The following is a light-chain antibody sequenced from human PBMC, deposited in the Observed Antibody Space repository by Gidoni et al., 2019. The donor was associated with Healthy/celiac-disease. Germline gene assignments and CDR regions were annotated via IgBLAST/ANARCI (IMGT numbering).Light chain of an antibody. J-gene: IGKJ3*01. CDR3: QQYNSSP. V-gene: IGKV1-5*03. CDR1: QSLSRC. CDR2: KAS. Sequence: DIQMTQSPSTLSVSVADRVTITFRASQSLSRCLAWYQQKQGKAHTLLIYKASRLESGVPSTFSGSGSGTEFTLTISSLQPDDFATYYCQQYNSSPFGPGTKVDIK.